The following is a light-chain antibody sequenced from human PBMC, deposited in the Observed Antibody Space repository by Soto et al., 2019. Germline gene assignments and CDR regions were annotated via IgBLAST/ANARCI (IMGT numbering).Light chain of an antibody. CDR3: QQRSNWPPLT. J-gene: IGKJ4*01. V-gene: IGKV3-11*01. CDR1: QSVRSY. Sequence: EIVLTQSPATLSLSPGERATLSCRASQSVRSYLAWYQQKPGQGPRLLTYDASSRATGIPARFRGSGSVTELTPTISSLEPEDFAVYYCQQRSNWPPLTFGGGTKVEIK. CDR2: DAS.